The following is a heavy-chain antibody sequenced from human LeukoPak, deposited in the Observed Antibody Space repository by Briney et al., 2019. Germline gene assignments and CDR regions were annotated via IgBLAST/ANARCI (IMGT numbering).Heavy chain of an antibody. J-gene: IGHJ4*02. CDR3: ARVPRYCSGSYYSLDH. V-gene: IGHV3-11*01. CDR2: ISSRENTI. D-gene: IGHD3-10*01. CDR1: GFTFSDYY. Sequence: GGSLRLSCAASGFTFSDYYMSWIRQAPGKGLEWVSYISSRENTIYYADSVKGRFTISRDSAKNSLYLQMNSLRADDTAAYYCARVPRYCSGSYYSLDHWGQGTLVTVSS.